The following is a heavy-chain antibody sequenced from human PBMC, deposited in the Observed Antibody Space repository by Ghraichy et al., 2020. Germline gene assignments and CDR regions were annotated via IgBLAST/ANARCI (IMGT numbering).Heavy chain of an antibody. Sequence: SETLSLTCSVSGGSVSSDPYSWTWVRQPSGKGLEWIGYIYHSGSAFPNPSPKSRVAISVDRAENQFSLKLTSVSAADAGVYYCAILASNGVDVWGQGTKVTVSS. CDR3: AILASNGVDV. CDR2: IYHSGSA. J-gene: IGHJ6*02. D-gene: IGHD3-3*01. V-gene: IGHV4-30-2*01. CDR1: GGSVSSDPYS.